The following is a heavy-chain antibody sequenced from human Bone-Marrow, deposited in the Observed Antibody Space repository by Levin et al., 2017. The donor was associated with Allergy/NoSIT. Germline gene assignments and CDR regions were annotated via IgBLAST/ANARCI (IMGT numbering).Heavy chain of an antibody. CDR3: ARIREATVTTTLDY. Sequence: GESLKISCKGSGYSFTTYWIAWVRQMPGKGLDWMGIIYPRDSDTRYSPSFQGKVTISADKSISTAYVQWSSLRASDAAIYYCARIREATVTTTLDYWGQGTLVTVSS. D-gene: IGHD4-17*01. J-gene: IGHJ4*02. V-gene: IGHV5-51*01. CDR2: IYPRDSDT. CDR1: GYSFTTYW.